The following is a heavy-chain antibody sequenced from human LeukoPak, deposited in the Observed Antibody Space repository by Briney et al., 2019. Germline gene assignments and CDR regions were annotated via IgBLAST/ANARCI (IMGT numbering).Heavy chain of an antibody. V-gene: IGHV3-21*01. CDR2: ISSSSSYI. CDR3: ARAKRVVVVPAAIKGGAFDY. CDR1: GFTFSSYS. D-gene: IGHD2-2*02. J-gene: IGHJ4*02. Sequence: GRSLRLSCAASGFTFSSYSMNWVRQAPGKGLEWVSSISSSSSYIYYADSVKGRFTISRDNAKNSLYLQMNSLRAEDTAVYYCARAKRVVVVPAAIKGGAFDYWGQGTLVTVSS.